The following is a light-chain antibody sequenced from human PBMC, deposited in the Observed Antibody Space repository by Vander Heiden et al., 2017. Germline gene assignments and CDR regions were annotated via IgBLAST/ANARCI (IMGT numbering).Light chain of an antibody. CDR3: LLYMGSGTVV. V-gene: IGLV8-61*01. CDR1: SGSVSTSYY. Sequence: QTVVTQEPSFSVSPGGQVTLTYGLSSGSVSTSYYPSWYQQTPGQAPRTLMYNTNTRSAGAPDRFAGSSRGNRAALTITGAQADDESDYDCLLYMGSGTVVFGGGTKLTVL. CDR2: NTN. J-gene: IGLJ2*01.